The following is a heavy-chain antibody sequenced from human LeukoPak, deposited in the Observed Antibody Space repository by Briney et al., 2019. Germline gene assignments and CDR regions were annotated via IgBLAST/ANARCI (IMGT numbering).Heavy chain of an antibody. J-gene: IGHJ4*02. V-gene: IGHV3-74*01. CDR3: ARGRPHGNDY. CDR1: GFTLTYYW. Sequence: PGGSLRLSCAASGFTLTYYWMHWVRQAPGKGLVWVSRIASDGSSTTYADSVKGRFSISRDNAKNTLYLQMNSLRVEDTAVYYCARGRPHGNDYWGQGTLVTVSS. CDR2: IASDGSST. D-gene: IGHD4-23*01.